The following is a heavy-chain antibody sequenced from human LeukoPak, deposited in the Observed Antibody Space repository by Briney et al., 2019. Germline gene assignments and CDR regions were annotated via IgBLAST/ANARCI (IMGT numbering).Heavy chain of an antibody. D-gene: IGHD2-21*02. J-gene: IGHJ6*02. CDR3: ARGPVRDDGLTGISYYFGLDV. V-gene: IGHV4-34*01. CDR1: AFTVSTNY. CDR2: IHHRAGA. Sequence: GSLRLSCVASAFTVSTNYMIWVRQAPGKGLEWIGEIHHRAGANYNPSLWGRVTISADTSKNQFSLHLTSVTAADTATFYCARGPVRDDGLTGISYYFGLDVWGHGTTVTVFS.